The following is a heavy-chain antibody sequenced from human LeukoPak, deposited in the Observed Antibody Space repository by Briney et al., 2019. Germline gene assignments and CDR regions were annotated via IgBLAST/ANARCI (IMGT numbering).Heavy chain of an antibody. Sequence: ASVKVSCKASGYIFTGYYMHWVRQAPGQGLEWMGWINPNSGGTNYAQKFQGRVTMTRDTSISTAYMELSRLRSDDTAVYYCARENYDSSYKDNWFDPWGQGTLVTVSS. D-gene: IGHD3-22*01. CDR2: INPNSGGT. CDR3: ARENYDSSYKDNWFDP. V-gene: IGHV1-2*02. CDR1: GYIFTGYY. J-gene: IGHJ5*02.